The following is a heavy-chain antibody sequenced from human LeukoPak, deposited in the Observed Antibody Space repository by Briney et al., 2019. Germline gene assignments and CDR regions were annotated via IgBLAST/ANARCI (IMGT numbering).Heavy chain of an antibody. J-gene: IGHJ4*02. V-gene: IGHV3-30*02. CDR2: IRYDGSNQ. Sequence: GGSLRLSCAASGFTFRSYGMHLVRQAPGKGLEWVSFIRYDGSNQYYADSVKGRFTISRDNSNNTLYLQMNSLRPDDTAVYFCARGFGESHFGYWGQGTLVTVSS. D-gene: IGHD3-16*01. CDR1: GFTFRSYG. CDR3: ARGFGESHFGY.